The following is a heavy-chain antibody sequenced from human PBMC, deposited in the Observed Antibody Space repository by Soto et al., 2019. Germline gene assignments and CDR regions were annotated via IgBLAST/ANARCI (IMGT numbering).Heavy chain of an antibody. Sequence: QVQLQQWGAGLLKPSETLSLTCAVYGGSFSGYYWSWIRQPPGKGLEWIGEINHSGSTNYNPSLISRVTLSPETTKNQLSLKLRSVTAADTAVYYCARGPWFGEYRRFDYWGQGTLVTVSS. CDR2: INHSGST. CDR1: GGSFSGYY. CDR3: ARGPWFGEYRRFDY. D-gene: IGHD3-10*01. V-gene: IGHV4-34*01. J-gene: IGHJ4*02.